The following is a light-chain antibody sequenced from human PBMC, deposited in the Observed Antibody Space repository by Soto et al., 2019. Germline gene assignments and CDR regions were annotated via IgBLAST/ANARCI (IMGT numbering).Light chain of an antibody. CDR1: QTISSW. Sequence: DIQMTQSPSTLSGSVGDRVTITCRASQTISSWLAWYQQKPGKAPKLLIYKASTLKSGVPSRFSGSGSGTEFTLTISSLQPGDFATYYCQHYQSYSEAFGQGTKV. CDR2: KAS. V-gene: IGKV1-5*03. CDR3: QHYQSYSEA. J-gene: IGKJ1*01.